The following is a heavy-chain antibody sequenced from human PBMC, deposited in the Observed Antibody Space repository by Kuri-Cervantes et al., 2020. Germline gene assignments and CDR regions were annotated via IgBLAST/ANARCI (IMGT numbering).Heavy chain of an antibody. CDR3: ARVVVVITTYDAFDI. J-gene: IGHJ3*02. D-gene: IGHD3-22*01. V-gene: IGHV3-30-3*01. CDR1: GFTFSSYA. CDR2: ISYDGSNK. Sequence: GGSLRPSCAASGFTFSSYAMHWVRQAPGKGLEWVAIISYDGSNKYYADSVKGRFTISRDNSKNTLYLQMNSLRAEDTAVYYCARVVVVITTYDAFDIWGQGTMVTVSS.